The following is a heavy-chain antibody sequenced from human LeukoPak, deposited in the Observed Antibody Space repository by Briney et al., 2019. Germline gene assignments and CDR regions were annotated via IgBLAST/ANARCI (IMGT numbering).Heavy chain of an antibody. Sequence: GGSPRLSYAASGFTFSDYYMTWIRQAPGKGLEWVSYISSSSTYTNYADSVKGRFTIYRDNAKNSLYLQMNSLRAEDTAVYYCARQGGNYDYWGQGTLVTVSS. V-gene: IGHV3-11*03. D-gene: IGHD1-26*01. CDR1: GFTFSDYY. CDR3: ARQGGNYDY. CDR2: ISSSSTYT. J-gene: IGHJ4*02.